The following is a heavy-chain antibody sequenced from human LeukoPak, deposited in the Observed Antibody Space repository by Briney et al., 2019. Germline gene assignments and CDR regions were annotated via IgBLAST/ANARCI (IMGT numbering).Heavy chain of an antibody. CDR3: ARLVDGYTEFDY. CDR1: GGSFSGYY. D-gene: IGHD1-1*01. V-gene: IGHV4-34*01. Sequence: SETLSLTCAVYGGSFSGYYWSWIRQPPGKGLEWIGEINHSGSTNYNPSLKSRVTISVDTSKNQFSLKLSSVTAADTAVYYCARLVDGYTEFDYWGQGTLVTASS. CDR2: INHSGST. J-gene: IGHJ4*02.